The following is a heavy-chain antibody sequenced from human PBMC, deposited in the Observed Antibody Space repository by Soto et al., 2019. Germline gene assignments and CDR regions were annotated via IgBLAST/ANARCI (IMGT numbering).Heavy chain of an antibody. J-gene: IGHJ6*02. D-gene: IGHD6-13*01. CDR2: IYPGDSDI. Sequence: PGESLKISCHGSGYSFTSYWINWVRQMPGKGLEWMGIIYPGDSDIRYSPSFQGQVTISADKSINTAYLQWRSLKASDTAVYYCARHHGSPGSYFGMDVWGQGTTVTVSS. V-gene: IGHV5-51*01. CDR3: ARHHGSPGSYFGMDV. CDR1: GYSFTSYW.